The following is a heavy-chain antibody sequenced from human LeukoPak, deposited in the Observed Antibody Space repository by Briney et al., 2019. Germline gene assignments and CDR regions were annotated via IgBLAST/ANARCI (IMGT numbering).Heavy chain of an antibody. Sequence: PSETLSLTCAVYGGSFSGYYWSWIRQPPGKGLKWIGEINHSGSTNYNPSLKSRVTISVDTSKNQFSLKLSSVTAADTAVYYCARGARYCSSTSCYVYWFDPWGQGTLVTVSS. V-gene: IGHV4-34*01. D-gene: IGHD2-2*01. CDR3: ARGARYCSSTSCYVYWFDP. J-gene: IGHJ5*02. CDR1: GGSFSGYY. CDR2: INHSGST.